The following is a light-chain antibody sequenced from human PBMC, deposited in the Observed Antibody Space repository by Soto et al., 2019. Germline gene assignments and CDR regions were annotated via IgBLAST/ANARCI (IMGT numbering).Light chain of an antibody. CDR1: SSDVGGYNY. CDR3: SSYTSSSPLV. J-gene: IGLJ1*01. Sequence: QSVLTQPASVSGSPGQSITISCTGTSSDVGGYNYVSWYQQHPGKAPKLMIYEVSNRPSGVSNRFSGSKSGNTASLTISGPQAEDGADYYCSSYTSSSPLVFGPGTKVTAL. CDR2: EVS. V-gene: IGLV2-14*01.